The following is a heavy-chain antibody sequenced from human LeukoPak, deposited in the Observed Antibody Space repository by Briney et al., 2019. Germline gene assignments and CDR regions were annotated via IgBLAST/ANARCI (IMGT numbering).Heavy chain of an antibody. CDR1: GFTVSSNY. CDR2: IYSGGST. J-gene: IGHJ4*02. V-gene: IGHV3-66*04. Sequence: RGSLRPSCAASGFTVSSNYMSWVRQAPGKGLEWVSVIYSGGSTYYADSVKGRFTISRDNSKNTPYLQMNSLRAEDTAVYYCARPQGDYGDYVDYWGQGTLVTVSS. D-gene: IGHD4-17*01. CDR3: ARPQGDYGDYVDY.